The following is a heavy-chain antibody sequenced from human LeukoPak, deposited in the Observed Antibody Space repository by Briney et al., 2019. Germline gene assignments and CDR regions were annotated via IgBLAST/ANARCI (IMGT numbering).Heavy chain of an antibody. CDR1: GYTFTDYY. CDR2: INPNSGGT. D-gene: IGHD3-16*01. J-gene: IGHJ3*02. V-gene: IGHV1-2*02. CDR3: ARDLGGLRLHDAFDM. Sequence: ASVKVSCKASGYTFTDYYMHWVRQAPGQGLEWMGWINPNSGGTNYAQKFQGRVTMTRDTSISTAYMELSRLTSGDTAVYYCARDLGGLRLHDAFDMWGQGTMVTVSS.